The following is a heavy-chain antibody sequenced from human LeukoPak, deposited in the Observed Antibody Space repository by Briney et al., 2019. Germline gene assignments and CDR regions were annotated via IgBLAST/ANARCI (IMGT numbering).Heavy chain of an antibody. V-gene: IGHV3-66*01. CDR2: SYSGGST. CDR1: GFTVSSNY. D-gene: IGHD5-18*01. J-gene: IGHJ4*02. CDR3: ARGLVDTAMDFDY. Sequence: PGGSLRLSCAASGFTVSSNYMSWVRQAPGKGLEWVSVSYSGGSTYYADSVKGRFTISRDNSKNTLYLQMNSLRAEDTAVYYCARGLVDTAMDFDYWGQGTLVTVSS.